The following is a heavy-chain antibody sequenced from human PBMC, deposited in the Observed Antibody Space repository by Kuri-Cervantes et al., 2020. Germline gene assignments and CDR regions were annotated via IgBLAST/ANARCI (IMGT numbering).Heavy chain of an antibody. V-gene: IGHV4-59*01. CDR2: IYYSGST. Sequence: GSLRLSCTVSGGSISSYYWSWIRQPPGKGLEWIGYIYYSGSTNYNPSLKSRVTISVDTSKNQFSLKLSSVTAADTAVYYCARVEPDYVWGSYRHSFDYWGQGTMVTVSS. CDR3: ARVEPDYVWGSYRHSFDY. D-gene: IGHD3-16*02. CDR1: GGSISSYY. J-gene: IGHJ4*02.